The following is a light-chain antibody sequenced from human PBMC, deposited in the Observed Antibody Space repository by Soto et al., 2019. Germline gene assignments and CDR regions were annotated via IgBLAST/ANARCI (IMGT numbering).Light chain of an antibody. CDR3: QQYGHSPRT. CDR2: GAS. CDR1: QSGGSN. Sequence: EIVLKQSSAPLSVSPGERAIHSCRASQSGGSNLAWYQQKPGQAPQLLIYGASTRATGIPARFSGSGSGTDFTLTISRLEPEDVAVYYCQQYGHSPRTFGQGTKVDIK. J-gene: IGKJ1*01. V-gene: IGKV3-20*01.